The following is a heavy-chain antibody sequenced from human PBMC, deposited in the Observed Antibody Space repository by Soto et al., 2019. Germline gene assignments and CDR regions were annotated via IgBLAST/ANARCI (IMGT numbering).Heavy chain of an antibody. D-gene: IGHD3-3*01. CDR2: VYYSGST. CDR1: GASISDGNYY. Sequence: ASETLSLTCSVSGASISDGNYYWTWIRQSPARGLEWIGYVYYSGSTYYNPSLQSRVTISADTSNNYYSLKLNSVTVADTAVYFCARGRFLDFWGQVILVTASS. V-gene: IGHV4-30-4*01. J-gene: IGHJ4*02. CDR3: ARGRFLDF.